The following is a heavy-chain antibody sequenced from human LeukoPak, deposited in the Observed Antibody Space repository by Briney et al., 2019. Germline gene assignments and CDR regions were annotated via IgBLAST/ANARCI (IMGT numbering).Heavy chain of an antibody. V-gene: IGHV3-53*01. CDR2: IYSGGNT. CDR3: ARRAGEYSHPYDY. J-gene: IGHJ4*02. CDR1: GFTVSSNS. Sequence: GGSLRLSCTVSGFTVSSNSWSWVRQAPGKGLEWVSFIYSGGNTHYSDSVKGPFTISRDNSKNTLYLQMNSLRAEDTAIYYCARRAGEYSHPYDYWGQGTLVTVSS. D-gene: IGHD2-15*01.